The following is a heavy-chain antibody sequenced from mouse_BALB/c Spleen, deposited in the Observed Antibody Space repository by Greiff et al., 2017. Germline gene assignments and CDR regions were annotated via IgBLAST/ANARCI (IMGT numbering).Heavy chain of an antibody. CDR3: ARGGNYVGYAMDY. Sequence: VQLQQSGAELVKPGASVKLSCTASGFNFTDSYMHWVKQRPEQGLEWIGMIDPANGNTNYDPKFKGKATITADTSSNTAYLQLSSLTSEDTAVYYGARGGNYVGYAMDYWGQGTSVTVSA. J-gene: IGHJ4*01. D-gene: IGHD2-1*01. CDR2: IDPANGNT. V-gene: IGHV14-3*02. CDR1: GFNFTDSY.